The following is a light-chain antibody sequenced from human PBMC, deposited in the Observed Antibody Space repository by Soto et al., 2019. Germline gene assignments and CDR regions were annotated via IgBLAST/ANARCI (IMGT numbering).Light chain of an antibody. CDR3: HQCNQWHPDRT. V-gene: IGKV3-15*01. CDR2: GAS. Sequence: EIVMTQSPATLSVSPGDRATLSCRASQSVGSNLAWYQQKPGQAPRLLIYGASTMSTGIPARFSGSGSGTEVTLNISSMNSEDFAIYTCHQCNQWHPDRTFGHGTKVEIK. J-gene: IGKJ1*01. CDR1: QSVGSN.